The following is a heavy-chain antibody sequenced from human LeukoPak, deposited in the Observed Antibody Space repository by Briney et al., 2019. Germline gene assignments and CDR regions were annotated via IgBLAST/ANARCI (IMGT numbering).Heavy chain of an antibody. V-gene: IGHV3-73*01. CDR2: IRSKANSYAT. CDR1: GFTFSGSA. Sequence: GGSLRLSCAASGFTFSGSAMHWVRQASGKGLEWVGRIRSKANSYATAYAASVKGRFTISRDDPKNTAYLRMNSLKTEDTAVYYRTRHFSAAGNYWGQGTLVTVSS. J-gene: IGHJ4*02. CDR3: TRHFSAAGNY. D-gene: IGHD6-13*01.